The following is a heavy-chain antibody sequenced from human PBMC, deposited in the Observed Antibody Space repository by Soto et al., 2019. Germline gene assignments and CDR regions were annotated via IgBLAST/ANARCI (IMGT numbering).Heavy chain of an antibody. Sequence: KTSETLSLTCTVSGGSISSGGYYWSWIRQHPGKGLEWIGYIYYSGSTYYNPSLKSRVTISVDTSKNQFSLKLSSVTAADTAVYYCARDGLSNWFDPWGQGTLVTVSS. J-gene: IGHJ5*02. CDR1: GGSISSGGYY. V-gene: IGHV4-31*03. CDR2: IYYSGST. CDR3: ARDGLSNWFDP.